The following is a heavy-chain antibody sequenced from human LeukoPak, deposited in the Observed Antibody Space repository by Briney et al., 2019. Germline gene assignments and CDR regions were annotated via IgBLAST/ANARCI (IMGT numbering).Heavy chain of an antibody. CDR3: AIAQTWDGLFES. J-gene: IGHJ4*02. Sequence: QAGGSLRLSCAAPGIAVSGNYMRWVRQTPGKGLEWVSFISINTNTFYADSVRGRFTISRDTSKNTLLLQMNSLRDEDSAIYYCAIAQTWDGLFESWGQGTLVTVSS. V-gene: IGHV3-53*01. CDR1: GIAVSGNY. D-gene: IGHD1-26*01. CDR2: ISINTNT.